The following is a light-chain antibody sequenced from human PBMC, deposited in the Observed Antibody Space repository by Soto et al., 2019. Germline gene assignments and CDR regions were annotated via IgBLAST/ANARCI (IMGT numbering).Light chain of an antibody. Sequence: DIQMTQSPSSLSASVGDRVTITCRASQSISNYLSWYQQIPGKAPKLLIYAASTLRSGVSSRFSGSGYGTDFTLTISSLQPEDFATYYCQQSYSTPWTFGQGTKVEIK. CDR3: QQSYSTPWT. V-gene: IGKV1-39*01. J-gene: IGKJ1*01. CDR2: AAS. CDR1: QSISNY.